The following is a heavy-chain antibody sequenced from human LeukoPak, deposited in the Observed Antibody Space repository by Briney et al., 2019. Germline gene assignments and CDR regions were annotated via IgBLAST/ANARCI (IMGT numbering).Heavy chain of an antibody. D-gene: IGHD6-13*01. J-gene: IGHJ5*02. Sequence: GGSLRLSCAGSGFSVSNYYMSWVRQAPGKGLEWVSSIRDSGETFYADSVKGRFTISRDNSKNTLYLQMNSLRAEDTAVYYCASIGYSSSWFSWGQGTLVTVSS. CDR3: ASIGYSSSWFS. CDR1: GFSVSNYY. V-gene: IGHV3-66*01. CDR2: IRDSGET.